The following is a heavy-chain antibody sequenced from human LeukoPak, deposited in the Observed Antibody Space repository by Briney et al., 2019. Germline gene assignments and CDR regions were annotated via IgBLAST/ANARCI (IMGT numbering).Heavy chain of an antibody. J-gene: IGHJ4*02. Sequence: PGGSLRLSCAASGFTVSSNYMSWVRQAPGKGLEWVSVIYSGGSTYYADSVKGRFTISRDNSKNTLYLQMNSLRAEDTAVYYCARGYYDSSGPTFFDYWGQGTLVTVSS. V-gene: IGHV3-53*05. D-gene: IGHD3-22*01. CDR2: IYSGGST. CDR3: ARGYYDSSGPTFFDY. CDR1: GFTVSSNY.